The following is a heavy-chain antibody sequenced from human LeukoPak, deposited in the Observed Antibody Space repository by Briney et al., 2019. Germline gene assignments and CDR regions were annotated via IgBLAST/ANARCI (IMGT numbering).Heavy chain of an antibody. V-gene: IGHV3-21*01. D-gene: IGHD5-12*01. CDR1: GFTFNSYT. CDR2: ISSSSNCI. CDR3: AKSLYSGYDWEYFDY. J-gene: IGHJ4*02. Sequence: GGSLRLSCAASGFTFNSYTMNWVRQAPGKGLEWVSSISSSSNCIYYADSVKGRLTISRDDAKNSLYLQMNSLRAEDTAVYYCAKSLYSGYDWEYFDYWGRGTLVTVSS.